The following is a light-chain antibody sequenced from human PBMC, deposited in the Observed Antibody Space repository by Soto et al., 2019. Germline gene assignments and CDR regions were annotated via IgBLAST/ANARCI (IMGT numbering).Light chain of an antibody. J-gene: IGKJ4*01. Sequence: EIVMTQSPVTLSASPGERVTLSCRASQSVNINLAWYQQRHGQAPRVLIYGASNRASGIPDKFSGSGSGTDFTLTISSLEPDDFELYFCQQYKDWPPLTFGGGTRVEIK. CDR1: QSVNIN. CDR3: QQYKDWPPLT. CDR2: GAS. V-gene: IGKV3D-15*01.